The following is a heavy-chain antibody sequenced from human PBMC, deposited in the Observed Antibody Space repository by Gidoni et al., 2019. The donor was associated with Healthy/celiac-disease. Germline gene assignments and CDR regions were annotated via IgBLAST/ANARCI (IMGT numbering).Heavy chain of an antibody. V-gene: IGHV1-18*01. Sequence: QVQLVQSGAEVKKPGSSVKVSYTASGYTFTSYGISWVRQAPGQGLEWMGWISAYNGNTNYAQKLQGRVTMTTDTSTSTADMELRSLRADDTAVYYCARETCDDFWSGPDYWGQGTLVTVSS. CDR2: ISAYNGNT. J-gene: IGHJ4*02. CDR1: GYTFTSYG. CDR3: ARETCDDFWSGPDY. D-gene: IGHD3-3*01.